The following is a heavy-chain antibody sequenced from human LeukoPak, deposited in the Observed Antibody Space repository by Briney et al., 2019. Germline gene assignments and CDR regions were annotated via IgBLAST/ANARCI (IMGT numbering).Heavy chain of an antibody. V-gene: IGHV1-2*02. J-gene: IGHJ4*02. D-gene: IGHD2-21*02. Sequence: VASVKVSCKASGYTFTGYYMHWVRQAPGQGPEWMGWINLHSGGTNYARNFQGRVTMTRDTSITTAYIELSGLTSDDTATYYCAREPPAYCGADCYALGYWGQGALVTVSS. CDR1: GYTFTGYY. CDR2: INLHSGGT. CDR3: AREPPAYCGADCYALGY.